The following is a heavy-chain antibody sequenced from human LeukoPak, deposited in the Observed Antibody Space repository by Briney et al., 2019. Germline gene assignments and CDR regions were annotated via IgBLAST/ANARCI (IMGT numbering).Heavy chain of an antibody. J-gene: IGHJ5*02. CDR3: ARAQVVPFDP. CDR1: GYTFTGYY. CDR2: INPNSGGT. Sequence: GASVKVSCKASGYTFTGYYMHWVRQAPGQGLEWMGWINPNSGGTKYAQKFQGRVTMTRDTSISTVYMELSRLTSDDTAVYYCARAQVVPFDPWGQGTLVTVSS. V-gene: IGHV1-2*02.